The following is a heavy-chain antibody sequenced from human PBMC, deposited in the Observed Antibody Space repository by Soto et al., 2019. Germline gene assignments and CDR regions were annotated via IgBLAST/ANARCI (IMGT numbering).Heavy chain of an antibody. V-gene: IGHV4-34*01. CDR3: ARGSLSFSGSYYFYYYYGMDV. CDR2: INHSGST. CDR1: GGSFSGYY. J-gene: IGHJ6*02. D-gene: IGHD1-26*01. Sequence: KPSETLSLTCAVYGGSFSGYYWSWIRQPPGKGLEWIGGINHSGSTNYNPSLKSRVTISVDTSKNQFSLKLSSVTAADTAVYYCARGSLSFSGSYYFYYYYGMDVWGQGTTVTVSS.